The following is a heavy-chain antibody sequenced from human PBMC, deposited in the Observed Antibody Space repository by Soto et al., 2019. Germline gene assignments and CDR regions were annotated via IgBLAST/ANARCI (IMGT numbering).Heavy chain of an antibody. V-gene: IGHV3-11*01. D-gene: IGHD4-17*01. CDR2: ISSSGSTI. J-gene: IGHJ4*02. CDR1: GFTFSDYY. Sequence: GGSLRLSCAASGFTFSDYYMSWIRQAPGKGLEWVSYISSSGSTIYHADSVKGRFTISRDNAKNSLYLQMNSLRAEDTAVYYCARFRFVSKTTVTTPSPFDYWGQGTLVTVSS. CDR3: ARFRFVSKTTVTTPSPFDY.